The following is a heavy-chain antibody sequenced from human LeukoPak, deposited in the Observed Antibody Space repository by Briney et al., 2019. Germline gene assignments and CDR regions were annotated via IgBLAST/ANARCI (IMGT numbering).Heavy chain of an antibody. CDR1: GGSISSYY. J-gene: IGHJ3*02. Sequence: SETLSLTCTASGGSISSYYWSWIRQPPGKGLEWIGYIYYSGSTNYKPSLKSRVTISIDTSKNQFSLKLSSVTAADTAVYYCARVSDILTGYYPLAFDIWGQGTMVTVSS. D-gene: IGHD3-9*01. V-gene: IGHV4-59*01. CDR2: IYYSGST. CDR3: ARVSDILTGYYPLAFDI.